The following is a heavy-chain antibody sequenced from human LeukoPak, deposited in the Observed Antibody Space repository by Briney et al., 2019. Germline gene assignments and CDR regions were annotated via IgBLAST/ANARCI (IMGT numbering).Heavy chain of an antibody. D-gene: IGHD2-21*02. V-gene: IGHV4-30-4*01. CDR2: IYYSGSAYYSGNT. J-gene: IGHJ4*02. CDR3: GSERDPGTIDY. Sequence: SETLSLTCTVSGGSISSGDYYWSWIRQPPGKGLEWIGYIYYSGSAYYSGNTYYNPSLKSRVTISVDTSKNQFSLKLSSVTAADTAVYYCGSERDPGTIDYWGQGTLVTVSS. CDR1: GGSISSGDYY.